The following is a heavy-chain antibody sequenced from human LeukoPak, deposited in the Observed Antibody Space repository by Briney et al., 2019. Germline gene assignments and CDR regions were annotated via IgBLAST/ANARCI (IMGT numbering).Heavy chain of an antibody. CDR2: INHSGST. V-gene: IGHV4-34*01. D-gene: IGHD3-9*01. CDR1: GGTFSGYY. Sequence: SETLSLTCAVYGGTFSGYYWSWIRQPPGKGLEWIGEINHSGSTNYNPSLKSRVTISVDTSKNQFSLKLSSVTAADTAVYYCARGFLTGSSVDYWGQGTLVTVSS. CDR3: ARGFLTGSSVDY. J-gene: IGHJ4*02.